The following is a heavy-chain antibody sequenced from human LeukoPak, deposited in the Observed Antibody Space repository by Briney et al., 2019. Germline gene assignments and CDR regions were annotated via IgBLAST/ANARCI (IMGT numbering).Heavy chain of an antibody. CDR3: ARGYDILTGSRLDY. D-gene: IGHD3-9*01. Sequence: SETLSLTCAVSGYSISSGYYWGWIRQPPGKGLEWIGSIYHSGSTYYNPSLKSRVTISVDTSKNQFSLKLSSVTAADTAVYYCARGYDILTGSRLDYWGQGTLVTVSS. CDR2: IYHSGST. J-gene: IGHJ4*02. V-gene: IGHV4-38-2*01. CDR1: GYSISSGYY.